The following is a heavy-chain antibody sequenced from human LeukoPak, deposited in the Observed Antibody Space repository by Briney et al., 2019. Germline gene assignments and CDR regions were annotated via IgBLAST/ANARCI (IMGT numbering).Heavy chain of an antibody. CDR1: GYSFSSYW. Sequence: GESLKISCRASGYSFSSYWIGWVRQMPGKGLEWMGIIFPGDSDTRYSPSFQGQVTISADRSISTAYLQWCSLKASDTAIYYCARLSTRMGPFDYWGQGTLVSVSS. J-gene: IGHJ4*02. D-gene: IGHD1-1*01. CDR2: IFPGDSDT. V-gene: IGHV5-51*01. CDR3: ARLSTRMGPFDY.